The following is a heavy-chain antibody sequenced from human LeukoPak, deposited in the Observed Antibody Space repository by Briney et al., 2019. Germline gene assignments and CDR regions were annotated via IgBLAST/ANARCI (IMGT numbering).Heavy chain of an antibody. V-gene: IGHV3-21*01. Sequence: PGGSLRLSCAASGFTFSIYSFHWVRQAPGKGLEWVSSLSSSSAYIYFADSLKGRFTISRDNAKNSLYLQMNSLRVEDTAVYYCAREGGDEALDIWGQGTMVTVSS. D-gene: IGHD2-15*01. CDR3: AREGGDEALDI. CDR2: LSSSSAYI. J-gene: IGHJ3*02. CDR1: GFTFSIYS.